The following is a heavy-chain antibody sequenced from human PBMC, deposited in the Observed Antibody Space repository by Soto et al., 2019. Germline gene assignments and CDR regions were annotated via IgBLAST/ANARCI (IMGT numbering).Heavy chain of an antibody. Sequence: SETLSLTCTVSGGSISSYYWSWIRQPPGKGLEWIGYIYYSGSTNYNPSLKGRVTISVDTSKNQFSLKLSSVTAADTAVYYCARDDSSSNAFDIWGQGTMVTVSS. V-gene: IGHV4-59*01. CDR3: ARDDSSSNAFDI. J-gene: IGHJ3*02. CDR2: IYYSGST. D-gene: IGHD6-13*01. CDR1: GGSISSYY.